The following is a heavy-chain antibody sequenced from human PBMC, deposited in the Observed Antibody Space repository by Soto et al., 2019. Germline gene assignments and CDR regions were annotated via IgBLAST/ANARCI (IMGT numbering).Heavy chain of an antibody. D-gene: IGHD6-6*01. CDR1: GFTFNNYA. V-gene: IGHV3-23*01. J-gene: IGHJ4*02. Sequence: GGSLRLSCAASGFTFNNYAMNWVRQAPGKGLEWVSAISGSGGSTYYADSVKGRCPISADNSKNTLFLQINSLVAEDTAVYYCAKEKYSSSSGYFDYWGQGTLVTVSS. CDR3: AKEKYSSSSGYFDY. CDR2: ISGSGGST.